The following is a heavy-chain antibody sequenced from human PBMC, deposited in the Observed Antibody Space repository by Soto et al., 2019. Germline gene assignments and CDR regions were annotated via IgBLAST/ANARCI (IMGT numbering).Heavy chain of an antibody. J-gene: IGHJ5*02. CDR1: GDSISTDY. Sequence: PSETLSLTCTVSGDSISTDYWSWIRQSPGKGLEWIGFIYHGGSTNYNPSLKSRVTISVDPPKNQFSLKLSSVNAAETAIYYCVSLGFYDDSVGGTWRQGTLVTVS. V-gene: IGHV4-4*08. D-gene: IGHD3-22*01. CDR3: VSLGFYDDSVGGT. CDR2: IYHGGST.